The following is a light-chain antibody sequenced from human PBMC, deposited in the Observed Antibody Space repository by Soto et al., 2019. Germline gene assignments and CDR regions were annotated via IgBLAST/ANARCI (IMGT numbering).Light chain of an antibody. V-gene: IGLV7-46*01. CDR1: TGAVTTGHY. CDR3: LLSYSDIASV. CDR2: DTD. Sequence: QAVVTQERSLTVSPGGTVTLTCGSSTGAVTTGHYPHWFQQKAGQAPRTLIYDTDNKHSWTPARFSGSLLGGEAALTLSGAQPEDEAEYYCLLSYSDIASVFGTGTKVTVL. J-gene: IGLJ1*01.